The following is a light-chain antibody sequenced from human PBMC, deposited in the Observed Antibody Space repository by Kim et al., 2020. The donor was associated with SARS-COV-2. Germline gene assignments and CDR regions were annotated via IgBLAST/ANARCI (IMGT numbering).Light chain of an antibody. Sequence: SVKLTCTLNSEYETHATAWHQQLPEKGPRYLMNVDSDGSHTRGDGIPDRFSGSSSGAERYLTISSLQPEDEADYYCLAWGPGIRVFGGGTQLTVL. CDR2: VDSDGSH. J-gene: IGLJ2*01. V-gene: IGLV4-69*01. CDR3: LAWGPGIRV. CDR1: SEYETHA.